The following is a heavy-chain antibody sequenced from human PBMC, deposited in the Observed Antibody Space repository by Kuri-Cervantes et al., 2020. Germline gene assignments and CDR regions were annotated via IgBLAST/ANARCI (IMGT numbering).Heavy chain of an antibody. CDR3: ARDLDSSSLLDY. D-gene: IGHD6-13*01. CDR1: GFTFSSYW. V-gene: IGHV3-48*04. J-gene: IGHJ4*02. Sequence: GESLKISCAASGFTFSSYWMSWVRQAPGKGLEWVSYISSSGSTIYYADSVKGRFTISRDNAKSSLYLQMNSLRAEDTAVYYCARDLDSSSLLDYWGQGTLVTVSS. CDR2: ISSSGSTI.